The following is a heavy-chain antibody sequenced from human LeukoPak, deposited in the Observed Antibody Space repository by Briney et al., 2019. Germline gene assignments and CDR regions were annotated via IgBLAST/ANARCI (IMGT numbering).Heavy chain of an antibody. J-gene: IGHJ4*02. Sequence: EASVKVSCKASGGTFSGYAISWVRQAPGQGLEWMGGIIPIFGTANYAQKFQGRVTITADESTSTAYMELSSLRSGDTAVYYCARGPPGTDGDYGVGDCWGQGTLVTVSS. CDR2: IIPIFGTA. CDR3: ARGPPGTDGDYGVGDC. D-gene: IGHD4-17*01. CDR1: GGTFSGYA. V-gene: IGHV1-69*01.